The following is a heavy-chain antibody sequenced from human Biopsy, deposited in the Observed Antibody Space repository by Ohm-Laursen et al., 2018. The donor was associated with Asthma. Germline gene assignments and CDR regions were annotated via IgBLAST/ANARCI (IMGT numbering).Heavy chain of an antibody. V-gene: IGHV1-18*01. CDR3: ARAVDYSHYYGIDV. J-gene: IGHJ6*02. D-gene: IGHD3-10*01. CDR2: ISVYNGNT. Sequence: ASVKVSCKTSGYTFNSAGITWVRQAPGQGLVWMGWISVYNGNTKVAQKLQDRVTMITDASTSTAYMELRSLRSDDTAVYFCARAVDYSHYYGIDVWGQGTTVTVS. CDR1: GYTFNSAG.